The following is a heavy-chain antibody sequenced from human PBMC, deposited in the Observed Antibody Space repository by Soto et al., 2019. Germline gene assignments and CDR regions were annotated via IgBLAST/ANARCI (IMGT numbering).Heavy chain of an antibody. J-gene: IGHJ6*02. CDR1: GFSLSTSGMC. CDR2: IDWDDDK. V-gene: IGHV2-70*01. Sequence: SGPTLVNPTQPLTLTCTFSGFSLSTSGMCVSWIRQPPGKALEWLALIDWDDDKYYSTSLKTRLTISKDTSKNQVVLTMTNMDPVDTATYYCARILSYYDSSGSGYYGMDVWGQGTTVTVSS. CDR3: ARILSYYDSSGSGYYGMDV. D-gene: IGHD3-22*01.